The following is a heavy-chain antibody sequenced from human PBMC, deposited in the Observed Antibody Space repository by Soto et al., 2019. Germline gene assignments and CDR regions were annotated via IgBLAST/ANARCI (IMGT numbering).Heavy chain of an antibody. CDR1: GLTVSGSY. V-gene: IGHV3-66*01. J-gene: IGHJ1*01. CDR3: AKVVAAAGLEYFQY. D-gene: IGHD6-13*01. Sequence: GGSLRLSCAASGLTVSGSYMNWVRQAPGKGLEWVSVIYGGGSTYYAGSVEGRFTISRDNSKNTLYLQMNSLRAEDTAVYYCAKVVAAAGLEYFQYRGTGTLVTGSS. CDR2: IYGGGST.